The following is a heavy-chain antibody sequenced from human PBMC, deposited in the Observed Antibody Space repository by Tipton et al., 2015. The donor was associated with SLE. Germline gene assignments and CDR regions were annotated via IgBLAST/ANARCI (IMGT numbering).Heavy chain of an antibody. CDR3: ARGPGYMDV. V-gene: IGHV3-21*06. J-gene: IGHJ6*04. D-gene: IGHD6-25*01. CDR1: GFTFGSYT. CDR2: IAARSSYF. Sequence: SLRLSCAASGFTFGSYTMNWVRQAPGKGLEWVSSIAARSSYFHDADSVRGRFTIPRDNAQNFLYLQMNSLRVEDTGVYYCARGPGYMDVWGKGTTVIVSS.